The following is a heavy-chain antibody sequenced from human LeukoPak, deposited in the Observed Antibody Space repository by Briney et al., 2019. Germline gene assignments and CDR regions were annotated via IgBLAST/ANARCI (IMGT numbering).Heavy chain of an antibody. CDR1: GGSISSGGYS. Sequence: SETLPLTCAVSGGSISSGGYSWSWIRQPPGKGLEWIGYIYYSGSTYYNPSLESRVTISVDTSKNQFSLKLSSVTAADTAVYYCARGQPYCSGGSCYSYWGQGTLVTVSS. D-gene: IGHD2-15*01. CDR2: IYYSGST. V-gene: IGHV4-30-4*07. J-gene: IGHJ4*02. CDR3: ARGQPYCSGGSCYSY.